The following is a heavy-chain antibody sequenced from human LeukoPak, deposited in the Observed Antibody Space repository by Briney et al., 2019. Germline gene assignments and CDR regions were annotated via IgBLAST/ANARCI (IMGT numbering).Heavy chain of an antibody. J-gene: IGHJ1*01. Sequence: SVKVSCKASGGTFSSYAISWVRQAPGQGLEWMGGIIPIFGTANYAQKFQGRVTITTDESTSTAYMELSSLRSEDTAVYYCARVAYSGGSCYFEYFQHWGQGTLVTVSS. CDR1: GGTFSSYA. CDR3: ARVAYSGGSCYFEYFQH. V-gene: IGHV1-69*05. D-gene: IGHD2-15*01. CDR2: IIPIFGTA.